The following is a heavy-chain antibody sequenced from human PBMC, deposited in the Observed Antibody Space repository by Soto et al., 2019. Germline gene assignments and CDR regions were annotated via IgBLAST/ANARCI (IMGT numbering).Heavy chain of an antibody. Sequence: ASVKVSCKASGYTFTSYAMHWVRQAPGQRLEWMGWINAGNGNTKYSQKFQGRVTITRDTSASTAYMELSSLRSEDTALYYCARDSMITFGGVIARSYYYYMDVWGKGTTVTVSS. CDR1: GYTFTSYA. D-gene: IGHD3-16*02. V-gene: IGHV1-3*01. CDR2: INAGNGNT. CDR3: ARDSMITFGGVIARSYYYYMDV. J-gene: IGHJ6*03.